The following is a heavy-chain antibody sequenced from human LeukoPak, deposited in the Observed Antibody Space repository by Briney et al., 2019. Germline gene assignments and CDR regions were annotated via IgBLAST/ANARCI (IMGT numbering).Heavy chain of an antibody. CDR2: ISWNSGSI. Sequence: GGSLRLSCAASGFTFDDYAMHWVRRAPGKGLEWVSGISWNSGSIGYADSVKGRFTISRDNAKNSLYLQMNSLRAEDMALYYCAKDIGYSRNRALGYWGQGTLVTVSS. V-gene: IGHV3-9*03. CDR1: GFTFDDYA. J-gene: IGHJ4*02. D-gene: IGHD6-13*01. CDR3: AKDIGYSRNRALGY.